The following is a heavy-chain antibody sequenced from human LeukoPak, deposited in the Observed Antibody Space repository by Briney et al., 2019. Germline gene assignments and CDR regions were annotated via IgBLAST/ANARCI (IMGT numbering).Heavy chain of an antibody. Sequence: GASVRVSCKASGYTFTSYYMHWVRQAPGQGLEWMGIINPSGGSTSYAQKFQGRVTMTRDMSTSTVYMELSSLRSEDTAVYYCARDGPVDTATEYYYYMDVWGKGTTVTVSS. CDR2: INPSGGST. D-gene: IGHD5-18*01. CDR1: GYTFTSYY. V-gene: IGHV1-46*01. CDR3: ARDGPVDTATEYYYYMDV. J-gene: IGHJ6*03.